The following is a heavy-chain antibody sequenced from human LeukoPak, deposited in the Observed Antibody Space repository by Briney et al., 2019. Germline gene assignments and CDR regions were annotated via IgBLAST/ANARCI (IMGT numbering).Heavy chain of an antibody. V-gene: IGHV3-23*01. J-gene: IGHJ4*02. CDR1: GFTFSSYA. CDR2: ISGSGGST. D-gene: IGHD2-15*01. CDR3: AKCRDIVVVVAATDY. Sequence: GGSLRLSCGGSGFTFSSYAMSWVRQAPGKGLEWVSAISGSGGSTYYADSVKGRFTISRDNSKNTLYLQMNSLRAEDTAVYYCAKCRDIVVVVAATDYWGQGTLVTVSS.